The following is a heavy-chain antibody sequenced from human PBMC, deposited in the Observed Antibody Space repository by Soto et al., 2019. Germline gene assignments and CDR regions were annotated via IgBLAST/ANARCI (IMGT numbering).Heavy chain of an antibody. J-gene: IGHJ4*01. CDR1: GYTFSSNY. CDR2: INPSSGST. Sequence: QVQLVQSGAEVKKPGASVKVSCKASGYTFSSNYVDWVRQAPGQGLEWVGVINPSSGSTSYAEKLQGXXTXTXXTSTRTVYMELSSLRSEATAVYYCASEGQSHCFDYWGHGTLVIVSS. V-gene: IGHV1-46*04. CDR3: ASEGQSHCFDY.